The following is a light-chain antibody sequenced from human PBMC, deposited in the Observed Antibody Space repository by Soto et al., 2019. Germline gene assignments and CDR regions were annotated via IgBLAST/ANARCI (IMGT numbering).Light chain of an antibody. V-gene: IGLV1-40*01. CDR2: GNR. CDR3: PSYDSSMSGWV. Sequence: QSVLTQPPSASGAPGQRVTISCTGSSSNIGAGYDAYWYQQLPGTAPKLLIYGNRNRPSGVPDRFSGSKSGTTASLAITGLQAEDEADYYCPSYDSSMSGWVFGGGTKVTVL. J-gene: IGLJ3*02. CDR1: SSNIGAGYD.